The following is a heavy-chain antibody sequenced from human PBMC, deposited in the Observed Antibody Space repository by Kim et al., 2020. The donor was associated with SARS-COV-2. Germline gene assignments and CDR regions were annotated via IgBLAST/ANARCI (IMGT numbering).Heavy chain of an antibody. CDR3: ARDPGSYGVLGDFDY. J-gene: IGHJ4*02. D-gene: IGHD1-26*01. CDR1: GFTFSSYG. Sequence: GGSLRLSCAASGFTFSSYGMHWVRQAPGKGLEWVAVIWYDGSNKYYADSVKGRFTISRDNSKNTLYLQMNSLRAEDTAVYYCARDPGSYGVLGDFDYWGQGTLVTVSS. V-gene: IGHV3-33*01. CDR2: IWYDGSNK.